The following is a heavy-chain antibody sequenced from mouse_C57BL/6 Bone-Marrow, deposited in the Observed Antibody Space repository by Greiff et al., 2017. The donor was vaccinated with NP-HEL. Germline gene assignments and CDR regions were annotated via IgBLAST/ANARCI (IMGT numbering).Heavy chain of an antibody. CDR1: GYSITSGYY. J-gene: IGHJ1*03. CDR2: ISYDGSN. CDR3: ARSDTTWYFDV. D-gene: IGHD1-1*01. V-gene: IGHV3-6*01. Sequence: EVKLMESGPGLVKPSQSLSLTCSVTGYSITSGYYWNWIRQFPGNKLEWMGYISYDGSNNYNPSLKNRISITRDTSKNQFFLKLNSVTTEDTATYYCARSDTTWYFDVWGTGTTVTVSS.